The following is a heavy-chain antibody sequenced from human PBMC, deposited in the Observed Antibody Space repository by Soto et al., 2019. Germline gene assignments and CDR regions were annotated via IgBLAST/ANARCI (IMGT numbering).Heavy chain of an antibody. CDR2: IYHSGST. D-gene: IGHD6-6*01. V-gene: IGHV4-4*02. CDR3: ASSMSSSDLYNWYDP. Sequence: PSETLSLTCAVSGGSISSSNWWSWVRQPPGKGLEWIGEIYHSGSTNYNPSLKSRVTISVDKSKNQFSLKLSSVTAADTAVYYCASSMSSSDLYNWYDPWGQGTLVTVSS. J-gene: IGHJ5*02. CDR1: GGSISSSNW.